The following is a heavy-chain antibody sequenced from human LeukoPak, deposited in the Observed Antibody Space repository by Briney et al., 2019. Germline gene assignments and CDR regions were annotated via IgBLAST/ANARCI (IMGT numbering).Heavy chain of an antibody. D-gene: IGHD3-22*01. CDR3: SKQYYYDSSGPDDY. V-gene: IGHV3-23*01. CDR1: GFTFSSYA. Sequence: GGSLRLSCAASGFTFSSYAMSWVRQAPGKGLEWVSAISGSGGSTYYADSVKGRFTISRDNSKNTLYLQVNSLRAEDTAVYYCSKQYYYDSSGPDDYWGQGTLVTVSS. CDR2: ISGSGGST. J-gene: IGHJ4*02.